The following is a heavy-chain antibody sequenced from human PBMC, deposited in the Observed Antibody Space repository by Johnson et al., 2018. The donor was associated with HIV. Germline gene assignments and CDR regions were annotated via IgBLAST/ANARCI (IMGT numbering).Heavy chain of an antibody. CDR1: GFTFSGSA. Sequence: VQLVESGGGVVQPGGSLRLSCAASGFTFSGSAIHWVRQASGKGLEWVSVIYSGGSTYYADSMKGRFTISRDNSKNSLYLQMNSLRTEDTALYYCAKERGNGSWYNDAFDIWGQGTMVTVSS. D-gene: IGHD6-13*01. CDR3: AKERGNGSWYNDAFDI. J-gene: IGHJ3*02. CDR2: IYSGGST. V-gene: IGHV3-NL1*01.